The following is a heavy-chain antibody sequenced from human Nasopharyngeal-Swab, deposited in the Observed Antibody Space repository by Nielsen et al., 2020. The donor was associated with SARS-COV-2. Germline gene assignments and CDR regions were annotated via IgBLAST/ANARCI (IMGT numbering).Heavy chain of an antibody. Sequence: SETLSLTCNVSGGSMSNFHWSWIRLSPGKGLEGIGYVYDSGSTKYNPSLNSRVTISVDTSKTQFSLKVRSVTAADTAVYFCARRLGLRAPFDYWGQGTLVTVSS. V-gene: IGHV4-59*08. CDR1: GGSMSNFH. J-gene: IGHJ4*02. CDR3: ARRLGLRAPFDY. D-gene: IGHD5/OR15-5a*01. CDR2: VYDSGST.